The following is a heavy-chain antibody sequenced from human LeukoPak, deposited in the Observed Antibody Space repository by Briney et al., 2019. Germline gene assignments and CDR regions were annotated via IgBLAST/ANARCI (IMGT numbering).Heavy chain of an antibody. CDR3: ARAMYSSGWYGDY. D-gene: IGHD6-19*01. Sequence: SQTLSLTCTVSGGSISSGDYYWSWIRQPPGKGLRWFGYIYYSGSTYYNPSLKSRVTISVDTSKNQFSLKLSSVTAADTAVYYCARAMYSSGWYGDYWGQGTLVTVSS. CDR2: IYYSGST. CDR1: GGSISSGDYY. J-gene: IGHJ4*02. V-gene: IGHV4-30-4*08.